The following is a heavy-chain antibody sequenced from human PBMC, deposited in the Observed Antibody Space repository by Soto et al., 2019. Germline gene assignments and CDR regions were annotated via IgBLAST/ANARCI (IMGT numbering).Heavy chain of an antibody. J-gene: IGHJ6*03. CDR1: GGSISSGGYS. V-gene: IGHV4-30-2*01. CDR3: ASGGYCSGGSCYSGYYYYYYMDV. D-gene: IGHD2-15*01. CDR2: IYHSGST. Sequence: SETLSLTCAVSGGSISSGGYSWSWIRQPPGKGLEWIGYIYHSGSTYYNPSLKSRVTISVDTSKNQFSLKLSSVTAADTAVYYCASGGYCSGGSCYSGYYYYYYMDVWGKGTTVTVSS.